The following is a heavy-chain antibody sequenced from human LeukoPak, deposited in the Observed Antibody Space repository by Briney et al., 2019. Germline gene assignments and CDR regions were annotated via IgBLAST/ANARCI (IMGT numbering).Heavy chain of an antibody. CDR2: IYHSGST. Sequence: ASQTLSLTCTVSGGSISSGGYYWSWIRQPPGKGLEWIGYIYHSGSTYYNPSLKSRVTISVDRSKNQFSLKLCSVTAADTAVYYCARDRSGSSKFDPWGQGTLVTVSS. CDR3: ARDRSGSSKFDP. D-gene: IGHD1-26*01. V-gene: IGHV4-30-2*01. J-gene: IGHJ5*02. CDR1: GGSISSGGYY.